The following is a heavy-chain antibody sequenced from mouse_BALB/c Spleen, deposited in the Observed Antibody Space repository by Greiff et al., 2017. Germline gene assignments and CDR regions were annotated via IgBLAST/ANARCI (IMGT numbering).Heavy chain of an antibody. CDR1: GYTFTSYW. CDR3: ARYMYYGSSSELGLYYAMDY. CDR2: INPSTGYT. J-gene: IGHJ4*01. D-gene: IGHD1-1*01. Sequence: QVQLQQSGAELAKPGASVKMSCKASGYTFTSYWMHWVKQRPGQGLEWIGYINPSTGYTEYNQKFKDKATLTADKSSSTAYMQLSSLTSEDSAVYYCARYMYYGSSSELGLYYAMDYWGQGTSVTVSS. V-gene: IGHV1-7*01.